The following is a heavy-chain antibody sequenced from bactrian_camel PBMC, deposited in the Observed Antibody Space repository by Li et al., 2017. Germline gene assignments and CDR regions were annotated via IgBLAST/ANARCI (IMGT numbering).Heavy chain of an antibody. V-gene: IGHV3S53*01. CDR2: IGNGGIT. D-gene: IGHD3*01. J-gene: IGHJ6*01. Sequence: QLVESGGGLAQPGGSLRLSCTASGYTISSYCMGWFRQAPGKEREGLASIGNGGITYYADSVQGRFTISEDNTKNTLYLEMSSLKPEDTAIYYCAADLLYGVGYCSAGHQFFNSWGQGTQVTVS. CDR3: AADLLYGVGYCSAGHQFFNS. CDR1: GYTISSYC.